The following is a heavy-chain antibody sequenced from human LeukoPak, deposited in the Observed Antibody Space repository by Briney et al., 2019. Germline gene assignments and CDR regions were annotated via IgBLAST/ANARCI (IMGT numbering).Heavy chain of an antibody. Sequence: GRSLRLSCAASGFTFSSYAMSWVRQAPGKGLEWVSAISGSGGSTYYADSVKGRFTISRDNSKNTLYLQMNSLRAEDTAVYYCAKDKNHGDYVDDYWGQGTLVTVSS. D-gene: IGHD4-17*01. CDR3: AKDKNHGDYVDDY. CDR1: GFTFSSYA. CDR2: ISGSGGST. V-gene: IGHV3-23*01. J-gene: IGHJ4*02.